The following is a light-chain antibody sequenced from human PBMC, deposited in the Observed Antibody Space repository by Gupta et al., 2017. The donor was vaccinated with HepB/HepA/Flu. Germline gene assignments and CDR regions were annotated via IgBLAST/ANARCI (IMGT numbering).Light chain of an antibody. J-gene: IGLJ2*01. CDR3: SSYAGSNIVV. CDR2: EVT. Sequence: QSALTQPLSASGSPGQSVTISCTGTTSDIGSYTYVSWYQQHPGKAPKLLIYEVTKRPSGVPDRFSGSKSGITASLTVSGLQAEDEADYYCSSYAGSNIVVFGGGTKLTVL. CDR1: TSDIGSYTY. V-gene: IGLV2-8*01.